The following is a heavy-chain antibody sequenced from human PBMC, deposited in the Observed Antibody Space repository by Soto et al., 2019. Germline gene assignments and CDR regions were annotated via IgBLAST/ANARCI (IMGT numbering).Heavy chain of an antibody. V-gene: IGHV3-23*01. CDR1: GFTFGKYA. J-gene: IGHJ4*01. Sequence: EVQLLESGGGLVQPGGSLRLSCAASGFTFGKYAMSWVRQAPRKGLEWVSAISGRGGSTFYADSVKGRFTISRDNSKNTLYLQLNSLRAEDTAIYYCARRLPHDYGFDYWGHGTLVTVSS. D-gene: IGHD4-17*01. CDR3: ARRLPHDYGFDY. CDR2: ISGRGGST.